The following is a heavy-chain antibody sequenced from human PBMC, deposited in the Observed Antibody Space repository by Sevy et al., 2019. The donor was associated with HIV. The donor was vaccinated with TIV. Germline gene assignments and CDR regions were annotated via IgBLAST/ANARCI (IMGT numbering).Heavy chain of an antibody. D-gene: IGHD3-3*01. CDR1: GYTLTKLP. Sequence: ASVKVSCKVSGYTLTKLPMHWVRQAPGKGIEWMGGFDPEDGETIYAQRFQGRVTMTEDTSTDTAYMELSSLRSEDTAVYYCATLDFWSENPFYGTDVWGQWTTVTVSS. CDR2: FDPEDGET. CDR3: ATLDFWSENPFYGTDV. J-gene: IGHJ6*02. V-gene: IGHV1-24*01.